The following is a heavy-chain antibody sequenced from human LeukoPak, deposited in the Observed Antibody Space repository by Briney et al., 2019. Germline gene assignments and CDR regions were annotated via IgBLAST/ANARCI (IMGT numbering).Heavy chain of an antibody. V-gene: IGHV3-7*01. CDR1: GFTFSSYW. J-gene: IGHJ3*02. D-gene: IGHD2-15*01. CDR3: ARHRSGGSQDDAFDI. Sequence: PGGSLRLSCAASGFTFSSYWMSWVRQAPGKGLEWVANIKQDGSAKYYVDSVKGRFTISRDNAKNSLYLQMNSLRAEDTAVYYCARHRSGGSQDDAFDIWGQGTLVTVSS. CDR2: IKQDGSAK.